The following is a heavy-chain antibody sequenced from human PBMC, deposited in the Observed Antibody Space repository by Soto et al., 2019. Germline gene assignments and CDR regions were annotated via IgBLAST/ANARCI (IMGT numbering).Heavy chain of an antibody. J-gene: IGHJ6*02. CDR2: IYYSGST. CDR3: ATIAVACSAYYYYYGMDV. Sequence: SETLSLTCTVSGGSISSGGYYWSWIRQHPGKGLEWIGYIYYSGSTYYNPSLKSRVTISVDTSKNQFSLKLSSVTAADTAVYYCATIAVACSAYYYYYGMDVWGQGTTVTVSS. V-gene: IGHV4-31*03. CDR1: GGSISSGGYY. D-gene: IGHD6-19*01.